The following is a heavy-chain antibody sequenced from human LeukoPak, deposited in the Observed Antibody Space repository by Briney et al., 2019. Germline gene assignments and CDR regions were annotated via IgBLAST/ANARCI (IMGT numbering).Heavy chain of an antibody. J-gene: IGHJ4*02. CDR3: AKDLTVFNSDY. V-gene: IGHV3-23*01. D-gene: IGHD4-17*01. CDR1: GXTFSSFA. Sequence: GGSLRVSCAASGXTFSSFAMNWVRQAPGKGLEWVSAISGSGGSTYYAGSVKGRFTISRDNSKNTLYLQMNSLRAEDTAVYYCAKDLTVFNSDYWGQGTLVTVSS. CDR2: ISGSGGST.